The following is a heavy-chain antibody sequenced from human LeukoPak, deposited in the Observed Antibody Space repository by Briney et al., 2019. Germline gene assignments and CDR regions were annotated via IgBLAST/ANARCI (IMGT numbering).Heavy chain of an antibody. CDR2: INHSGST. Sequence: SETLSLTCAVYGGSFSGYYWSWIRQPPGKRLEWIGEINHSGSTNYNPSLKSRVTISVDTSKNQFSLKLSSVTAADTAVYYCARGGSVRDGYNYIDYWGQGTLVTVSS. V-gene: IGHV4-34*01. CDR1: GGSFSGYY. J-gene: IGHJ4*02. D-gene: IGHD5-24*01. CDR3: ARGGSVRDGYNYIDY.